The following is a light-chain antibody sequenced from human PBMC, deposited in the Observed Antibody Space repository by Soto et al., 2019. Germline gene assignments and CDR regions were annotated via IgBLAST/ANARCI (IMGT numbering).Light chain of an antibody. CDR2: AAS. V-gene: IGKV1-39*01. CDR1: ESISSY. Sequence: DIQMTQSPSSLSASVGDRVTITCRASESISSYLNWYQEKPRKAPKVLIYAASNLQSGVPSRFSGSGSGTDFTLTISSLQPEDFATYYCQQSYSTPLTFGGGTKVDIK. J-gene: IGKJ4*01. CDR3: QQSYSTPLT.